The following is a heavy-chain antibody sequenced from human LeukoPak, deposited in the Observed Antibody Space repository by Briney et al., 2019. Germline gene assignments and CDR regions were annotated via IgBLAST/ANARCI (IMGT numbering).Heavy chain of an antibody. CDR1: GGSFSGYY. V-gene: IGHV4-34*01. J-gene: IGHJ3*02. Sequence: SETLSLTCAVYGGSFSGYYWSWIRQPPRKGLEWIGEINHSGSTNYNPSLKSRVTISVDTSKNQLSLKLSSVTAADTAVYYCAADAFDIWGQGTMVTVSS. CDR2: INHSGST. CDR3: AADAFDI.